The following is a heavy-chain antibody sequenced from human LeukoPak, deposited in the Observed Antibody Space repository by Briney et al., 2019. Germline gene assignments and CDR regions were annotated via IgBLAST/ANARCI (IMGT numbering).Heavy chain of an antibody. V-gene: IGHV3-30*02. Sequence: GGSLRLSWAASGFTFSSYGMHWVRQAPGKWREWVAFIRYEGSNKYYADSVKGRFTISRDNSKNTLYLQMNSLRAEDTAVYYCAKDQYYYDSSGYSPFDYWGQGTLVTVSS. CDR3: AKDQYYYDSSGYSPFDY. D-gene: IGHD3-22*01. CDR1: GFTFSSYG. CDR2: IRYEGSNK. J-gene: IGHJ4*02.